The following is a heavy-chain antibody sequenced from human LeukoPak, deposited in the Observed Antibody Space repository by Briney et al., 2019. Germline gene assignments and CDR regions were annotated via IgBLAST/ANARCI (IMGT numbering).Heavy chain of an antibody. CDR3: ARVRYDILTGYYIKDY. J-gene: IGHJ4*02. D-gene: IGHD3-9*01. V-gene: IGHV4-4*07. CDR2: IYTSGGT. CDR1: GGSISSYY. Sequence: SETLSLTCTVSGGSISSYYWSWIRQPAGKGLEWIGRIYTSGGTNYNPSLKSRVTMSVDTSKNQFSLKLSSVTAADTAVYYCARVRYDILTGYYIKDYWGQGTLVTVSS.